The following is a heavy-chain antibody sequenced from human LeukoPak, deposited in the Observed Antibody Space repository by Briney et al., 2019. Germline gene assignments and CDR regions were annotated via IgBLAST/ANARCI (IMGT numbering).Heavy chain of an antibody. CDR2: INPSGGSN. D-gene: IGHD6-19*01. V-gene: IGHV1-46*01. Sequence: ASVKVSCKASGFTFTNYYIHWMRQAPGQGLEWMGIINPSGGSNSNAQNFQGRVTMTRDTSTSTVYMEMSSLRYEDTAVYYCARVGDSSNSWFDPWGQGTLVTVSS. CDR3: ARVGDSSNSWFDP. CDR1: GFTFTNYY. J-gene: IGHJ5*02.